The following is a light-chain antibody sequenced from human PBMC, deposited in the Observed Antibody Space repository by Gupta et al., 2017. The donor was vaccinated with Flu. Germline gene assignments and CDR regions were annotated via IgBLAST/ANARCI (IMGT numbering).Light chain of an antibody. J-gene: IGKJ1*01. V-gene: IGKV1-9*01. CDR3: QQLNSYPT. Sequence: SPSFLSASVGDRVTITCRDSQVIRSYLAWYQQKPGKAPKLLIYAPSNLQSGVPSRFSDSGSGTEFTLTISSLQHEDFANYYCQQLNSYPTFGQGTKVEIK. CDR2: APS. CDR1: QVIRSY.